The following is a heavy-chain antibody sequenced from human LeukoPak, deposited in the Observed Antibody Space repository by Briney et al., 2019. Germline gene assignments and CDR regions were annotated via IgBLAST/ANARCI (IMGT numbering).Heavy chain of an antibody. J-gene: IGHJ4*02. CDR1: GYTFTSYG. CDR3: ARGGYDSSGYYLSSFDY. CDR2: ISAYNGNT. D-gene: IGHD3-22*01. Sequence: GASVKVPCKASGYTFTSYGISWVRQAPGQGLEWMGWISAYNGNTNYAQKLQGRVTMTTDTSTSTAYMELRSLRSDDTAVYDCARGGYDSSGYYLSSFDYWGQGTLVTVSS. V-gene: IGHV1-18*01.